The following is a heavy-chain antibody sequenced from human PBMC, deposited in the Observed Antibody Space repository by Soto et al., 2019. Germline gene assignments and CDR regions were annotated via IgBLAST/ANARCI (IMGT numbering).Heavy chain of an antibody. D-gene: IGHD3-22*01. CDR1: GFTSSSYV. J-gene: IGHJ4*02. CDR2: ISFDGSKK. V-gene: IGHV3-30-3*01. Sequence: QVQLVESGGGVVQPGRSLRLSCEGSGFTSSSYVMHWVRQAPGKGLEWVALISFDGSKKNYADSVRGRFTISRDNSKNMMYLQMNSLRPEDTAVYYCARGVFYYYGSSGYSPDYWGQGTLVTVSS. CDR3: ARGVFYYYGSSGYSPDY.